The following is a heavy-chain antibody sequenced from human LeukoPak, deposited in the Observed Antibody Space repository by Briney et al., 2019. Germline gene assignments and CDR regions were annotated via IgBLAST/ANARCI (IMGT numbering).Heavy chain of an antibody. D-gene: IGHD1-26*01. J-gene: IGHJ4*02. CDR2: IGVAANT. CDR3: ARQNTPHGNFDY. V-gene: IGHV3-13*01. CDR1: GFIFSSYD. Sequence: GGSLRLSCAASGFIFSSYDMHWVRQATGKGLEWVSAIGVAANTFYSGSVKGRFTISRENAKNSLYLMSSLRAEDTAVYYCARQNTPHGNFDYWGQGTLVTVSS.